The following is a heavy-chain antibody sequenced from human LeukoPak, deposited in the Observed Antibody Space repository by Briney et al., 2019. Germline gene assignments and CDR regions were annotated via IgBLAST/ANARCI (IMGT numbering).Heavy chain of an antibody. D-gene: IGHD6-13*01. CDR2: ISSSSSTI. V-gene: IGHV3-48*04. CDR1: GFTFSSYS. CDR3: ARAVEGAAAAY. J-gene: IGHJ4*02. Sequence: GGSLRLSCAASGFTFSSYSMNWVRQAPGKGLEWVSYISSSSSTIYYADSVKGRFTISRDNAKNSLYLQMNSLRAEDTAVYYCARAVEGAAAAYWGQGTLVTVSS.